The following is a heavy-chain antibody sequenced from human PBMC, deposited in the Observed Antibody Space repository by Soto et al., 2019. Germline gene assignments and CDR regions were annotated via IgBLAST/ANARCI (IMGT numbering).Heavy chain of an antibody. J-gene: IGHJ6*01. CDR3: AIEEASHWFTKGYYVMDV. D-gene: IGHD3-9*01. CDR2: INHSGST. CDR1: GGSFRDYS. Sequence: QVQLQQWGAGLLKPSETLSLTCAVYGGSFRDYSWNWIRQSPGMGLEWIGEINHSGSTNYNPSLKSRVTISVDTSKTHFSLNLSSVTSADTAVYYCAIEEASHWFTKGYYVMDVWGQGTKVTVSS. V-gene: IGHV4-34*01.